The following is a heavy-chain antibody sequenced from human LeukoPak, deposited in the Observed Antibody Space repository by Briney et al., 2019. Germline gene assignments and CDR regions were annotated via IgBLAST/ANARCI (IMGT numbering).Heavy chain of an antibody. Sequence: SQTLSLTCTVSGGSISSGDYYWSWIRQPPGKGLEWIGYIYYSGSTYYNPSLKSRVTISVDTSKNQFSLKLSSVTAADTAVYYCAREPYCSSTSCYAFDIWGQGTMVTVSS. J-gene: IGHJ3*02. CDR3: AREPYCSSTSCYAFDI. V-gene: IGHV4-30-4*08. D-gene: IGHD2-2*01. CDR2: IYYSGST. CDR1: GGSISSGDYY.